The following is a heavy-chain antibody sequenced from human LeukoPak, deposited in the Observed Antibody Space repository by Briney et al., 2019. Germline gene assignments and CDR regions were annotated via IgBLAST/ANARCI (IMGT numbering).Heavy chain of an antibody. J-gene: IGHJ4*02. CDR3: ARGILTGYYKD. CDR2: IYYSGST. Sequence: PSETLSLTCTVSGGSISSYYWSWIRRPPGKGLEWIGYIYYSGSTNYNPSLKSRVTISVDTSKNQFSLKLSSVTAADTAVYYCARGILTGYYKDWGQGTLVTVSS. CDR1: GGSISSYY. D-gene: IGHD3-9*01. V-gene: IGHV4-59*01.